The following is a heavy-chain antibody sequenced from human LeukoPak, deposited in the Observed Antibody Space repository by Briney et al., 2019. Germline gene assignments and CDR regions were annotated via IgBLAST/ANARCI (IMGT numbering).Heavy chain of an antibody. J-gene: IGHJ4*02. CDR1: GFTVSSNY. D-gene: IGHD5-18*01. CDR3: AREVWGGYSYGPTGYYFDY. CDR2: IYSGGST. Sequence: GGSLRLSCAASGFTVSSNYMSWVRKAPGKGLEWVSVIYSGGSTYYADSVKGRFTISRDNSKNTLYLQMNSLRAEDTAVYYCAREVWGGYSYGPTGYYFDYWGQGTLVTVSS. V-gene: IGHV3-53*01.